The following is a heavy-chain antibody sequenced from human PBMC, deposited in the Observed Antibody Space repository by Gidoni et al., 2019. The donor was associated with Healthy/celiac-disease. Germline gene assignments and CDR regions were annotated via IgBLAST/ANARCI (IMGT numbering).Heavy chain of an antibody. J-gene: IGHJ4*02. CDR1: GFTFSSYG. V-gene: IGHV3-30*18. D-gene: IGHD4-17*01. CDR3: AKDFESHTVTSEDVGY. Sequence: QVQLVESGGGVVQPGRSLRLSCAASGFTFSSYGMHWVRQAPGKGLEWVAVISYDGSNKYYADSVKGRFTISRDNSKNTLYLQMNSLRAEDTAVYYCAKDFESHTVTSEDVGYWGQGTLVTVSS. CDR2: ISYDGSNK.